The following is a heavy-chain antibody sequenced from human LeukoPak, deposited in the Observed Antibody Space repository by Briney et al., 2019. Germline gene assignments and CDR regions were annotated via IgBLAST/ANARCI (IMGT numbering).Heavy chain of an antibody. V-gene: IGHV1-24*01. CDR1: GYTLTELS. Sequence: GASVKVSCKVSGYTLTELSMHWVRQAPGKGLEWMGGFDPEDGETIYAQKFQGRVTMTEDTSTDTAYMELSSLRSEDTAVYYCATVRLYSSGWYWAHYFDYWGQGTLVTVSS. CDR2: FDPEDGET. D-gene: IGHD6-19*01. CDR3: ATVRLYSSGWYWAHYFDY. J-gene: IGHJ4*02.